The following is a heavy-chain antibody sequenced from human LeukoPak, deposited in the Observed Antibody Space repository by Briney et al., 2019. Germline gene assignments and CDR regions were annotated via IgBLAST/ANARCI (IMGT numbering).Heavy chain of an antibody. V-gene: IGHV3-53*01. Sequence: GGSLRLSCVASGFTVSSKYMSWVRQAPGKGLEWVSVIYSGGSTYYGESVKGRFTISRDNSKNTLYLQMNSLRAEDTAVYYCAKGREPYYDSSAIDYWGQGTLVTVSS. CDR1: GFTVSSKY. J-gene: IGHJ4*02. CDR2: IYSGGST. CDR3: AKGREPYYDSSAIDY. D-gene: IGHD3-22*01.